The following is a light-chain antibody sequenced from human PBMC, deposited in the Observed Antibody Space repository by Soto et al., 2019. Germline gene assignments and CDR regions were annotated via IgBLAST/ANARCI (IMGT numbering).Light chain of an antibody. V-gene: IGKV1-33*01. Sequence: DIQMTQYPSSLSASVGDRVTISCQASQDISNYLNWYQQKPGKAPKLLIYDASNLETGVPSRFSGSGSGTDFTFTISSLQPEDIATYYCLQYDNRHLTFGGGTKVEIK. CDR2: DAS. CDR3: LQYDNRHLT. J-gene: IGKJ4*01. CDR1: QDISNY.